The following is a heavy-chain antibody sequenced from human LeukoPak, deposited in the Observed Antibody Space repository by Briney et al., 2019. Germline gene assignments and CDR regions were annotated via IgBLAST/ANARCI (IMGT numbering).Heavy chain of an antibody. CDR3: AREFSGYAFDI. CDR1: GFTFSNYA. D-gene: IGHD5-12*01. CDR2: ISGSGGST. Sequence: HAGGSLRLSCAASGFTFSNYAMSWVRQAPGKGLEWVSGISGSGGSTYYADSVKGRFTISRDNSKNTLYVQMNSLRAEDMAVYYCAREFSGYAFDIWGQGTMVTVSS. V-gene: IGHV3-23*01. J-gene: IGHJ3*02.